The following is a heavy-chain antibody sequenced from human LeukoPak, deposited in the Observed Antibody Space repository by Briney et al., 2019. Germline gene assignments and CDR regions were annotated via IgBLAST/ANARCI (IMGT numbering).Heavy chain of an antibody. CDR1: GLTFSSYW. CDR3: ARGGVGANHIDY. Sequence: PGGSLRLSCAASGLTFSSYWMSWVRQAPGKGLEWVANIKQDGSEKYYVDSVKGRFTISRDNAKNSLYLQMNSLRAEDTAVYYCARGGVGANHIDYWGQGTLVTVSS. V-gene: IGHV3-7*01. J-gene: IGHJ4*02. D-gene: IGHD1-26*01. CDR2: IKQDGSEK.